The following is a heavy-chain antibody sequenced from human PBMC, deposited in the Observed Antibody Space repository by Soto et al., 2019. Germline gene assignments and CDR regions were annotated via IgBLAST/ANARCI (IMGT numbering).Heavy chain of an antibody. J-gene: IGHJ4*02. Sequence: QVQLVESGGGVVQPGRSLRLSCAASGFTFSSYGMHWVRQAPGKGLEWVAVISYDGSNKYYADSVKGRFTISRDNSKNTRYLQMNSLSAEDTAVYYCAKDGVGAATRDWGQGTLVTVSS. CDR2: ISYDGSNK. D-gene: IGHD2-15*01. CDR1: GFTFSSYG. CDR3: AKDGVGAATRD. V-gene: IGHV3-30*18.